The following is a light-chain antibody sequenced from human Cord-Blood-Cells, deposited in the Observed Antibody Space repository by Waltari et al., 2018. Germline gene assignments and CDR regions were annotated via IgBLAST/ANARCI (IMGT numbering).Light chain of an antibody. J-gene: IGLJ2*01. Sequence: QSALTQPASVSGSPGQSTTISCTGTSSDVGGYNYVSWYQQHPGKAPKLLIYDVSNRPSGVSKRFAGSKSGNTASLTISGLQAEDEADYYCSSYTSSNTVVFGGGTKLTVL. CDR2: DVS. CDR3: SSYTSSNTVV. V-gene: IGLV2-14*01. CDR1: SSDVGGYNY.